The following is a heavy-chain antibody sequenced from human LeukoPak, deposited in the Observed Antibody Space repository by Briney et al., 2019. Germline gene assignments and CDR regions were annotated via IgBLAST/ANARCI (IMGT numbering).Heavy chain of an antibody. CDR1: GFTFSSYG. V-gene: IGHV3-21*01. CDR3: ARDLNWDFDY. CDR2: ISSSSSYI. J-gene: IGHJ4*02. D-gene: IGHD7-27*01. Sequence: PGGSLRLSCAASGFTFSSYGMHWVRQAPGKGLEWVSSISSSSSYIYYADSVKGRFTISRDNAKNSLYLQMNSLRAEDTAVYYCARDLNWDFDYWGQGTLVTVSS.